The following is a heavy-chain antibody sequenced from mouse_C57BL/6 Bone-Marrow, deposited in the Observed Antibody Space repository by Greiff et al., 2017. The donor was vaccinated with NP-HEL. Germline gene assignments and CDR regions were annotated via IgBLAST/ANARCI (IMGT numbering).Heavy chain of an antibody. CDR1: GFTFSDYY. Sequence: EVKLEESGGGLVQPGGSLKLSCAASGFTFSDYYMYWVRQTPEKRLEWVAYISNGGGSTYYPDTVKGRFTISRDNAKNTLYLQMSRLKSEDTAMYYCARRPYYGSSYYAMDYWGQGTSVTVSS. J-gene: IGHJ4*01. D-gene: IGHD1-1*01. V-gene: IGHV5-12*01. CDR3: ARRPYYGSSYYAMDY. CDR2: ISNGGGST.